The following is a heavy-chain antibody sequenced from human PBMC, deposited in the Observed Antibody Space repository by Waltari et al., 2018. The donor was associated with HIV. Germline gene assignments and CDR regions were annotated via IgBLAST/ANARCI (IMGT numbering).Heavy chain of an antibody. J-gene: IGHJ4*02. CDR2: INQDGGDK. CDR3: ARDYVSSVAGTGY. D-gene: IGHD6-19*01. Sequence: EVQLVESGGGLVEPGGSLRLSCAASGFTLSGFWMSWVRQAPGKGLEWVANINQDGGDKYYVESVKGRFTISRDNAKNSLYLQMNSLRAEDTALYYCARDYVSSVAGTGYWGQGTLVTVSS. V-gene: IGHV3-7*01. CDR1: GFTLSGFW.